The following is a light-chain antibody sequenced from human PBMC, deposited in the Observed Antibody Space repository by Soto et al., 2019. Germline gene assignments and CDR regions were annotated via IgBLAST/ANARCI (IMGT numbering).Light chain of an antibody. CDR3: ASYVRGNTVL. CDR2: AVS. V-gene: IGLV2-14*01. CDR1: SGDIGSYNR. J-gene: IGLJ2*01. Sequence: QSVLTQPASVSGSPGQSITISCTGTSGDIGSYNRVSWYQQHPGKAPKLLIYAVSNRPSGISSRFSGSKSGNTAYLTISGLRAEDEGDYYCASYVRGNTVLFGGGTKVTVL.